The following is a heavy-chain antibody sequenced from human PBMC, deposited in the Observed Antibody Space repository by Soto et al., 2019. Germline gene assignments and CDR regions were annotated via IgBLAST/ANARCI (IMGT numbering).Heavy chain of an antibody. CDR1: GFTFSRYG. D-gene: IGHD6-19*01. Sequence: QVQLVESGGGVVQPGRSLRLSCAASGFTFSRYGMHWVRQAPGTVLEWVAAIWYDGSNKYYADSVKRRCTISSDNSKNTLYLQMNSLRAEDTAVYYCARDGSSGWGRYYYYCGMDVWGQGTTGTVSS. V-gene: IGHV3-33*01. CDR3: ARDGSSGWGRYYYYCGMDV. J-gene: IGHJ6*02. CDR2: IWYDGSNK.